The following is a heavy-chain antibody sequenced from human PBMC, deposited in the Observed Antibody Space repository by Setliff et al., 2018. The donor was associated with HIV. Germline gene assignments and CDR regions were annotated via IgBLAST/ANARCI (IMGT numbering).Heavy chain of an antibody. CDR3: ARAPTGWYELDL. V-gene: IGHV4-4*07. D-gene: IGHD6-19*01. J-gene: IGHJ5*02. CDR2: IYSGGST. CDR1: GDSISGYF. Sequence: SETLSLTCNVSGDSISGYFWSWIRQPAGKGLEWIGRIYSGGSTNYNPSLKSRVTLSIDKSKNQVSLKLTSVTAADTAVYYCARAPTGWYELDLWGQGTLVTVSS.